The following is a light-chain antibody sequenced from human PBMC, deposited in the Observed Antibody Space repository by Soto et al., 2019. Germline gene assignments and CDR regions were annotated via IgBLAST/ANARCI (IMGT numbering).Light chain of an antibody. CDR3: QQRRYPPT. J-gene: IGKJ4*01. CDR2: DAS. V-gene: IGKV3-11*01. Sequence: EDVVTPSSSTLSLSPGERATLSCWASQSVSSYLAWYQQKPGQAPRLLIYDASIRATGIPARFSGSGSGTDFTLTISSLETEDFAVYYCQQRRYPPTFAGGTKVDI. CDR1: QSVSSY.